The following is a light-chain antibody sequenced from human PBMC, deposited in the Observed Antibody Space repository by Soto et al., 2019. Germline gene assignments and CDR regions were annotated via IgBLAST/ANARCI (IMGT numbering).Light chain of an antibody. CDR1: QGIRSW. Sequence: FPITHSLFSLSASALYRVTTTCRARQGIRSWLAWYQQTPGTATHLLIYAASSLQSGAPSRFSSSASGTDFTLTISSLPPEDFATYYRQHSYTPLTFGGGTKVDIK. V-gene: IGKV1-12*01. CDR3: QHSYTPLT. J-gene: IGKJ4*01. CDR2: AAS.